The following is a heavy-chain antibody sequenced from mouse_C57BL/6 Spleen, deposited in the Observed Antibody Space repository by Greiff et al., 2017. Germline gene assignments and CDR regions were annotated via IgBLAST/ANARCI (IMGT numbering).Heavy chain of an antibody. D-gene: IGHD2-4*01. CDR2: IHPNSGST. V-gene: IGHV1-64*01. CDR1: GYTFTSYW. J-gene: IGHJ3*01. Sequence: QVQLQQPGAELVKPGASVKLSCKASGYTFTSYWMHWVKQRPGQGLEWIGMIHPNSGSTNYNEKFKSKATLTVDKSSSTAYMQLSSLTSEDSAVYYCATSLGIYYDYGLAYWGQGTLVTVSA. CDR3: ATSLGIYYDYGLAY.